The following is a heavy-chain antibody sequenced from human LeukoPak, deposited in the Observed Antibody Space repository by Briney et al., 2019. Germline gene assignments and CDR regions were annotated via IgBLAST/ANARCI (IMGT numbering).Heavy chain of an antibody. J-gene: IGHJ4*02. V-gene: IGHV1-18*01. Sequence: ASVKVSCKASGYTFTSYGISWVRQAPGQGREWMGWISAYNGNTNYAQKLQGRVTMTTDTSTSTAYMELRSLRSDDTAVYYCARDPGEWYSSSWYSRPQNDYWGQGTLVTVSS. CDR3: ARDPGEWYSSSWYSRPQNDY. CDR2: ISAYNGNT. D-gene: IGHD6-13*01. CDR1: GYTFTSYG.